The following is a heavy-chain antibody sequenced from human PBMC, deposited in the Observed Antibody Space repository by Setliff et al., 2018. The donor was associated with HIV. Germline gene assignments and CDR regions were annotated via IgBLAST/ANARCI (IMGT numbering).Heavy chain of an antibody. V-gene: IGHV4-61*01. D-gene: IGHD3-10*01. J-gene: IGHJ4*02. CDR3: ARGAGAFGAKLDS. CDR1: GVSISSGSYY. Sequence: LSLTCTVSGVSISSGSYYWSWIRQPPGKGLEWLGYMSFSANSNYNPSLKNRITISIDTSKNQFSLRLKSVTAADAAIYYCARGAGAFGAKLDSWGQGSLVTVSS. CDR2: MSFSANS.